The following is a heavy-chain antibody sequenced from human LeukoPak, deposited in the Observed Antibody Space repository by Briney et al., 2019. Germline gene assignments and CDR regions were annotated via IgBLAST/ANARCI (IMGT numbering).Heavy chain of an antibody. Sequence: SETLSLTCTVSGGSISSYYWNWIRQPPGKGLEWIGYIYYSGSTNYNPSLKSRVTISVDTSKNQFSLKLSSVTAADTAVYYCARAPPPRYSYGFYFDYWGQGTLVTVSS. V-gene: IGHV4-59*01. D-gene: IGHD5-18*01. CDR3: ARAPPPRYSYGFYFDY. CDR1: GGSISSYY. J-gene: IGHJ4*02. CDR2: IYYSGST.